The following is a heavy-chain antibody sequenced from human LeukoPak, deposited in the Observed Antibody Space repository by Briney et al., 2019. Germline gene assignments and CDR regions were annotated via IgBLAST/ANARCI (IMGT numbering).Heavy chain of an antibody. CDR2: ISYDGSNK. D-gene: IGHD5-12*01. J-gene: IGHJ4*02. V-gene: IGHV3-30*04. CDR3: ASDIVATGDY. CDR1: GFTFSSYA. Sequence: GGSLRLSCAASGFTFSSYAMHWVRQAPGKGLEWVAVISYDGSNKYYADSVKGRFTISRDNSKNTLYLQMNSLRAEDTAVYYCASDIVATGDYWGQGTLVTVSS.